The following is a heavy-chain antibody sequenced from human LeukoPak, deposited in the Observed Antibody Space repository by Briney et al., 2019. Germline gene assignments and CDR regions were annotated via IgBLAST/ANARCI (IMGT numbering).Heavy chain of an antibody. Sequence: PSETLSLTCTVSGGSLSSYYWSWIRQPPGKGLEWIGYIYYSGSTNYNPSLKSRVTISVDTSKNQFSLKLSSVTAADTAVYYCARDRAGDYGDYAYYYYMDVWGKGTTVTVSS. J-gene: IGHJ6*03. D-gene: IGHD4-17*01. V-gene: IGHV4-59*01. CDR1: GGSLSSYY. CDR2: IYYSGST. CDR3: ARDRAGDYGDYAYYYYMDV.